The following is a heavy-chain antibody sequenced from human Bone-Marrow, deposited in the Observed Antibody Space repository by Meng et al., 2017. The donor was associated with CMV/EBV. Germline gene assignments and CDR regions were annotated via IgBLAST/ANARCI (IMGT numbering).Heavy chain of an antibody. J-gene: IGHJ5*02. CDR3: TRDTVGVGDQRCGFDP. V-gene: IGHV1-69*05. CDR2: IIPIFGTA. D-gene: IGHD2-21*02. CDR1: GGTFSSYA. Sequence: SVKVSCKASGGTFSSYAISWVRQAPGQGLEWMGGIIPIFGTANYAQKFQGRVTITTDESTSTAYMELSSLRSDDTAVYYCTRDTVGVGDQRCGFDPWGQGTLVTVSS.